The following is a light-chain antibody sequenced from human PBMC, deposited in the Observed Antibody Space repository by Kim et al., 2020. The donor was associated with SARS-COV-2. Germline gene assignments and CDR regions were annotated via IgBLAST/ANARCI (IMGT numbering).Light chain of an antibody. CDR2: EVT. Sequence: GQSVTISCTGTSSDVGGYNYVSWYQQHPGKAPILMISEVTKRPSGVPDRFSGSKTGNTASLTVSGLQAEDEADYYCCSYAGSNSLIFGGGTQLTVL. CDR1: SSDVGGYNY. V-gene: IGLV2-8*01. J-gene: IGLJ2*01. CDR3: CSYAGSNSLI.